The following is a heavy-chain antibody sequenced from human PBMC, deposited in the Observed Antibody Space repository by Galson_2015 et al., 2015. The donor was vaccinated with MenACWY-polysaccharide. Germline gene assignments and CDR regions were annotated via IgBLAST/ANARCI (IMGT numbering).Heavy chain of an antibody. CDR2: IKSKTDGGTT. CDR1: GFTFSNAW. V-gene: IGHV3-15*01. D-gene: IGHD3-22*01. Sequence: SLRLSCAASGFTFSNAWMSWVRQAPGKGLEWVGRIKSKTDGGTTDYAAPVKGRFTISRDDSKNTLYLQMNSLKTEDTAVYYCTTATMIVVVIGSEDPFDCWGQGTLVTVSS. CDR3: TTATMIVVVIGSEDPFDC. J-gene: IGHJ4*02.